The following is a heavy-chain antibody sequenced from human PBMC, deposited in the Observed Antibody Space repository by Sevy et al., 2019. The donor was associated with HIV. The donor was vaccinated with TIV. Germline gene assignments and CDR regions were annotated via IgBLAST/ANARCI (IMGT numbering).Heavy chain of an antibody. Sequence: SETLSLTCTVSGGSISSYYWSWIRQPPGKGLEWIGYLYYSGSTNYNPSLRSRVIMSVDTSKNQFSLKLGSVTAAETAVYYCAGGDYDRSGRRWGQWFDSWGQGTLVTVSS. J-gene: IGHJ5*01. CDR3: AGGDYDRSGRRWGQWFDS. D-gene: IGHD3-22*01. CDR2: LYYSGST. V-gene: IGHV4-59*13. CDR1: GGSISSYY.